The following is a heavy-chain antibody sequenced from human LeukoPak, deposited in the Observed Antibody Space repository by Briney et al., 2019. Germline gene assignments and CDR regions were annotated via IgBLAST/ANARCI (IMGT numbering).Heavy chain of an antibody. Sequence: GGSLRLSCAASGFTFYNYAMTWVRQAPGKGLEWVSAISGSGGSTYYADSVKGRFTISRDNSKNTLYLQMDSLRAEDTAVYYCAKPVLGANYFDYLGQGTLVTVS. CDR2: ISGSGGST. CDR3: AKPVLGANYFDY. CDR1: GFTFYNYA. J-gene: IGHJ4*02. D-gene: IGHD1-26*01. V-gene: IGHV3-23*01.